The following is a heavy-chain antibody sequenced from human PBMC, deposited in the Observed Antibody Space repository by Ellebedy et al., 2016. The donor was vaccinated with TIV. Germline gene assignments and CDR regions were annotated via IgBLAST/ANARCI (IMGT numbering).Heavy chain of an antibody. CDR3: ARAPSAFRGPSTFDY. D-gene: IGHD3-16*01. CDR2: ISSSSSTI. J-gene: IGHJ4*02. CDR1: GFTFSSYS. Sequence: GESLKISCAASGFTFSSYSMNWVRQAPGKGLEWVSYISSSSSTIYYADSVKGRFTISRDNAKNSLYLQMNSLRAEDTAVYYCARAPSAFRGPSTFDYWGQGTLVTVSS. V-gene: IGHV3-48*01.